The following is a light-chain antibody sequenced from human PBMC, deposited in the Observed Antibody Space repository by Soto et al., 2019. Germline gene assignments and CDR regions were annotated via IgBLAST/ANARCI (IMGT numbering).Light chain of an antibody. V-gene: IGLV2-14*01. CDR1: SSDVGGYNY. J-gene: IGLJ2*01. Sequence: QSALTQPASVSGSPGQSITISCTGTSSDVGGYNYVSWYQQHPGKAPKLMIYEVTNRTSGVSNRFSGSKSGNTASLTISGLQAEDEADYYCSSYTRSNSFVVFGGGTKLTVL. CDR2: EVT. CDR3: SSYTRSNSFVV.